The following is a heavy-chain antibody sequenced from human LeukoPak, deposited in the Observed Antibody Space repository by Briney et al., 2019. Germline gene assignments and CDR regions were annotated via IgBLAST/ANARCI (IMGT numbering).Heavy chain of an antibody. V-gene: IGHV1-2*02. D-gene: IGHD3-10*01. CDR1: GYTFTGYY. CDR2: INPNSGGT. Sequence: ASVKVSCKASGYTFTGYYMHWVRQAPGQGLEWMGWINPNSGGTNYAQKLQGRVTVTTDTSTSTAYMELRSPRSDDTAVYYCARDRGSTTMVRGVNHYWGHGTLVTVSS. J-gene: IGHJ4*01. CDR3: ARDRGSTTMVRGVNHY.